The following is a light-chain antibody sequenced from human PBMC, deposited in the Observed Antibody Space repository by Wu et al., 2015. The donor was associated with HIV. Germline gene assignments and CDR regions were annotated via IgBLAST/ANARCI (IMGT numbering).Light chain of an antibody. J-gene: IGKJ3*01. CDR1: ESISRD. CDR2: GAS. V-gene: IGKV3-11*01. CDR3: QETYSLT. Sequence: EIVLTQSPATLSLPPGRRATLSCRASESISRDLAWYQQKPGQAPRLLIYGASDRATGIPARFSGSGSGTYFTLTISSLQPEDFATYYCQETYSLTFGPGTKVDIK.